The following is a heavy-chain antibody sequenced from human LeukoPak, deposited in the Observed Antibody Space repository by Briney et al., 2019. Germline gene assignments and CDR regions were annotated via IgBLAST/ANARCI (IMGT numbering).Heavy chain of an antibody. V-gene: IGHV3-30*03. CDR2: ISYDGSNK. J-gene: IGHJ5*02. CDR3: ARAKYSSSWFDP. D-gene: IGHD6-13*01. Sequence: GGSLRLSCAASGFTFTTYTISWVRQAPGKGLEWVAVISYDGSNKYYADSVKGRFTISRDNSKNTLYLQMNSLRAEDTAVYYCARAKYSSSWFDPWGQGTLVTVSS. CDR1: GFTFTTYT.